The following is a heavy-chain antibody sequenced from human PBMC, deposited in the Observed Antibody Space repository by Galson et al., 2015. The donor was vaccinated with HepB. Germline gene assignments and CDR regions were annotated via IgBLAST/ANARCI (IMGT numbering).Heavy chain of an antibody. J-gene: IGHJ4*02. V-gene: IGHV3-30-3*01. Sequence: SLRLSCAASGFTFNSYAMHWVRQAPGKGLEWLAVISYDGSNKYYADSVKGRFTISRDNSKNTLYLQMNSLRAEDTAVYYCARDNKSGYGFWSGYHNSPLYWGQGTLVTVSS. CDR2: ISYDGSNK. D-gene: IGHD3-3*01. CDR3: ARDNKSGYGFWSGYHNSPLY. CDR1: GFTFNSYA.